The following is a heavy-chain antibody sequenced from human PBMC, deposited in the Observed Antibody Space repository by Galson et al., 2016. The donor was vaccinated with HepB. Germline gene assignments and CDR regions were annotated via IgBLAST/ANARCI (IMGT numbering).Heavy chain of an antibody. V-gene: IGHV3-48*02. D-gene: IGHD5/OR15-5a*01. CDR1: GFTLSTYS. J-gene: IGHJ4*02. CDR3: ARDRRTYSVYDFAVGDY. CDR2: ISSSTTSI. Sequence: SLRLSCAASGFTLSTYSMNWVRQAPGKGLEWVSYISSSTTSIYYADSVRGRCTISRDSAKNSLYLQMNSLRDEDTAVYYCARDRRTYSVYDFAVGDYWGQGTLVTVSS.